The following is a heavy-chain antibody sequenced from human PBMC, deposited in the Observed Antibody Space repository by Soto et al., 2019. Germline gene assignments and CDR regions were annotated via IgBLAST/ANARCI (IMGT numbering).Heavy chain of an antibody. CDR1: GYTFTSYA. CDR2: INAGNGNT. D-gene: IGHD6-19*01. V-gene: IGHV1-3*01. Sequence: ASVKVSCKASGYTFTSYAMHWVRQAPGQRLELMGWINAGNGNTKYSQKFQGRVTITRDTSASTAYMELGSLRSEDTAVYYCARDRASGYSSGWYFDYWGQGTLVTVSS. J-gene: IGHJ4*02. CDR3: ARDRASGYSSGWYFDY.